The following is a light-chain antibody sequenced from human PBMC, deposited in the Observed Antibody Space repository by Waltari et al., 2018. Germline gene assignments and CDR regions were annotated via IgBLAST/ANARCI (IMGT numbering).Light chain of an antibody. CDR3: NSCTSSSGHVI. V-gene: IGLV2-14*03. CDR2: DVN. Sequence: QSALTQPASVSGSPGQSITIPCTGISTDVGYYKYVSRYQQRPGEAPKHIIYDVNNRPSGISDRFSGSKSGNTASLTISGLQPEDEADYYCNSCTSSSGHVIFGGGTKLTVL. CDR1: STDVGYYKY. J-gene: IGLJ2*01.